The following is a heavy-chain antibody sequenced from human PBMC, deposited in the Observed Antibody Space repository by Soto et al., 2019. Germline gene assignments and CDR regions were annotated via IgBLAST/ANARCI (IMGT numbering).Heavy chain of an antibody. D-gene: IGHD3-22*01. CDR2: ISSSSSYI. Sequence: GGSLRLSGSASGFTFSSYSMNWVRQAPGKGLEWVSSISSSSSYIYYADSVKGRFTISRDNAKNSLYLQMNSLRAEDTAVYYCARAGYYDSSGYYYYFDYWGQGTLVTVSS. CDR1: GFTFSSYS. CDR3: ARAGYYDSSGYYYYFDY. J-gene: IGHJ4*02. V-gene: IGHV3-21*01.